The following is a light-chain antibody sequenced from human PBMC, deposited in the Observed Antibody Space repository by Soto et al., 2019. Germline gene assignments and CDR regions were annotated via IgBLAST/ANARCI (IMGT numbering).Light chain of an antibody. CDR3: QQRSDWPWT. CDR1: QSISNN. CDR2: GAT. V-gene: IGKV3-11*01. Sequence: EIVMTQSPATLSVSPGERATLSCRASQSISNNLAWYQQKVGQAPRLLIYGATTRDTGIPARFIGSGSGTDFTLTIRSLEPEDFAVYYCQQRSDWPWTFGQGTKVDI. J-gene: IGKJ1*01.